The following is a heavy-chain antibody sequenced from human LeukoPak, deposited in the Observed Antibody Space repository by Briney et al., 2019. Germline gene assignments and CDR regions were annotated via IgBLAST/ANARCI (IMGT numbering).Heavy chain of an antibody. Sequence: GGSLRLSCAASGFTFSSYAMSWVRQAPGKGLEWVSVIYSVGSTYYADSVKGRFTISGDNSKNTLFLQMNGLRVEDTAIYYCASSNRAAAGTFDYWGQGTLVTVSS. J-gene: IGHJ4*02. V-gene: IGHV3-23*03. D-gene: IGHD6-13*01. CDR3: ASSNRAAAGTFDY. CDR2: IYSVGST. CDR1: GFTFSSYA.